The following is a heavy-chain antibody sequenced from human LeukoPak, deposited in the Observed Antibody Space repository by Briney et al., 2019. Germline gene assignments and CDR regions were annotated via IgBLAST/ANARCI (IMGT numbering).Heavy chain of an antibody. CDR1: GGSLSSSSYY. CDR2: IYYIGST. D-gene: IGHD3-10*01. Sequence: SETLSLTCTVSGGSLSSSSYYWGWIRQPPGKGLEWIGSIYYIGSTYYNPSPKSRVTISVDTSKNQFSLKLSSVTAADTAVYYCARHASYYGSGSYPDAFDIWGQGTMDTVSS. V-gene: IGHV4-39*01. CDR3: ARHASYYGSGSYPDAFDI. J-gene: IGHJ3*02.